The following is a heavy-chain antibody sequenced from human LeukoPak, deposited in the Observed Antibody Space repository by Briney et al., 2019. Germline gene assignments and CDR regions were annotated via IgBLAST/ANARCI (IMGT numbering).Heavy chain of an antibody. CDR2: ISYDGSNK. CDR3: AKSGHSSPDY. D-gene: IGHD5-12*01. Sequence: GGSLRLSCAASGFTFSSYGMHWVRQAPGKGLEWVAVISYDGSNKYYADSVKGRFTISRDNSKNTLYLQMNSLRAEDTAVYYCAKSGHSSPDYWGQGTLVTVSS. CDR1: GFTFSSYG. J-gene: IGHJ4*02. V-gene: IGHV3-30*18.